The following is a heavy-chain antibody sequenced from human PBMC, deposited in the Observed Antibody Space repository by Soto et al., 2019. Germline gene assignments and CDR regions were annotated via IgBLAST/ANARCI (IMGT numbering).Heavy chain of an antibody. CDR3: ATHDSSGWSY. Sequence: GESLKISCAASGFTVSSNYMSWVRQAPGKGLEWVSVIYSGGSTYYADSVKGRFTISRDNSKNTLYLQMNSLRAEDTAVYYCATHDSSGWSYWGQGTLVTVSS. V-gene: IGHV3-53*01. D-gene: IGHD6-19*01. J-gene: IGHJ4*02. CDR2: IYSGGST. CDR1: GFTVSSNY.